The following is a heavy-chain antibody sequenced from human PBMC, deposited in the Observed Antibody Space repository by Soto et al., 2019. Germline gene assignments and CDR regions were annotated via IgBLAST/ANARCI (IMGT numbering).Heavy chain of an antibody. CDR3: AAESREVNYGMDV. CDR2: IVVGSGNT. CDR1: GVTFTSSA. D-gene: IGHD1-26*01. J-gene: IGHJ6*02. Sequence: GGSVEGSCQGSGVTFTSSAVQWGGQGRGQRLEWIGWIVVGSGNTHYAQKFQERVTITRDMSTSTAYMELSSLRSEDTAVYYCAAESREVNYGMDVWGQGTTVTVSS. V-gene: IGHV1-58*01.